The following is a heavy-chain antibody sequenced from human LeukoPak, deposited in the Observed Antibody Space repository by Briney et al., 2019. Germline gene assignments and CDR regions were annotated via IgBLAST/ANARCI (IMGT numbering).Heavy chain of an antibody. CDR1: GSSFSSYG. CDR2: IRSDGSNK. J-gene: IGHJ4*02. D-gene: IGHD6-19*01. Sequence: SGGSLRLSCAGSGSSFSSYGMHWVRQAPGKGLEWMAFIRSDGSNKYYADSVKGRFTISRDNSKNTLYLQMNSLRAEDTAVYYCARILDSAWGELGYWGQGTLVTVSS. V-gene: IGHV3-30*02. CDR3: ARILDSAWGELGY.